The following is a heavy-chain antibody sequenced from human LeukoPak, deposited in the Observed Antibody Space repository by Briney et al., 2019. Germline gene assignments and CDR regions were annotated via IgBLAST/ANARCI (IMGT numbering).Heavy chain of an antibody. Sequence: SETLSLTCPVSGGSISSDYWSWIRQPAGKGLEWIGRIYTSGSTNYNPSLKSRVTMSLDTSKNQFSLKLSSVTAADTAVYYCARAGYCSGGRCHAYFDYWGQRTLVTVSS. D-gene: IGHD2-15*01. CDR3: ARAGYCSGGRCHAYFDY. J-gene: IGHJ4*02. CDR2: IYTSGST. V-gene: IGHV4-4*07. CDR1: GGSISSDY.